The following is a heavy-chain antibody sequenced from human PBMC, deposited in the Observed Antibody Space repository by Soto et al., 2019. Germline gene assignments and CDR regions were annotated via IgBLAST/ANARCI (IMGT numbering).Heavy chain of an antibody. J-gene: IGHJ3*02. CDR2: IYYSGST. D-gene: IGHD6-19*01. CDR1: GGSISSSSYY. V-gene: IGHV4-39*01. CDR3: ASLGYSSGWYQDDAFDI. Sequence: SETLSLTCTVSGGSISSSSYYWGWIRQPPGKGLEWIGSIYYSGSTYYNPSLKSRVTISVDTSKNQFSLKLSSVTAADTAVYYCASLGYSSGWYQDDAFDIWGQGTMVTVSS.